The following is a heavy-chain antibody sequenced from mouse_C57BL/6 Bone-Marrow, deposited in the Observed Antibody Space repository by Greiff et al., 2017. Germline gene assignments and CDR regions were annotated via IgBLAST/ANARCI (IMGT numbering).Heavy chain of an antibody. CDR2: ISDGGSYT. D-gene: IGHD1-1*01. J-gene: IGHJ4*01. CDR3: ARDTSGSCYAMDY. CDR1: GFTFSSYA. Sequence: EVQLVESGGGLVKPGGSLKLSCAASGFTFSSYAMSWVRQTPEKRLEWVATISDGGSYTYYPDNVKGRFTISRDNAKNNLYLQMSHLKSEDTAMYYCARDTSGSCYAMDYWGQGTSGTVAS. V-gene: IGHV5-4*01.